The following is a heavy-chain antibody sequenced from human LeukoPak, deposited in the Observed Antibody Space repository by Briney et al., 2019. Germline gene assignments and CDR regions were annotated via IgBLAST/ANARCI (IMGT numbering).Heavy chain of an antibody. J-gene: IGHJ4*02. D-gene: IGHD4-17*01. Sequence: GGSLRLSCAASGFTFSSYAMHWVRQAPGKGLEWVAVISYDGSNKYYADSVKGRFTISRDNSKNTLYLRMNSLRAEDTAVYYCASVRDYSWAFDYWGQGTLVTVSS. CDR3: ASVRDYSWAFDY. CDR1: GFTFSSYA. CDR2: ISYDGSNK. V-gene: IGHV3-30-3*01.